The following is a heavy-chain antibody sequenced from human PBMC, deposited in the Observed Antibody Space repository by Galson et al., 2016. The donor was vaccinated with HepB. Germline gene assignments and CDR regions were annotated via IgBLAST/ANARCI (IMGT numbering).Heavy chain of an antibody. CDR2: ISAYNGNT. J-gene: IGHJ4*02. D-gene: IGHD6-19*01. V-gene: IGHV1-18*01. Sequence: SVKVSCKASGYTFTSYGISWVRQAPGQGLEWMGWISAYNGNTNYAQKLQGRVTMTTDTSTSTGYMELRSPRSDDTAVYYCAARRRGSGIAVAGTRDYWGQGTLVTVSS. CDR3: AARRRGSGIAVAGTRDY. CDR1: GYTFTSYG.